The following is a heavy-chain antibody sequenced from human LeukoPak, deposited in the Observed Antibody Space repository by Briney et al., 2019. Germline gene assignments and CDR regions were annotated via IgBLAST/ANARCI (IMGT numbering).Heavy chain of an antibody. J-gene: IGHJ4*02. CDR3: ATENYDFWSGYY. Sequence: SVKVSRKASGGTFSSYAISWVRQAPGQGLEWMGGIIPIFGTANYAQKFQGRVTITADESTSTAYMELSSLRSEDTAVYYCATENYDFWSGYYWGQGTLVTVSS. V-gene: IGHV1-69*13. CDR1: GGTFSSYA. D-gene: IGHD3-3*01. CDR2: IIPIFGTA.